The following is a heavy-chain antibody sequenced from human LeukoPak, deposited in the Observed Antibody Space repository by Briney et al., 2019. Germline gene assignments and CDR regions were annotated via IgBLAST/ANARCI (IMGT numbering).Heavy chain of an antibody. CDR2: INPNSGGT. Sequence: ASVKVSCKTSGYTFTDYYIHWVRQAPGQGLEWMGWINPNSGGTNYAQKFQGRVTMTRDTSVSTAYMELNRLIPDDTAVYYCARGTAEWGQGTLVTVSS. V-gene: IGHV1-2*02. D-gene: IGHD7-27*01. CDR1: GYTFTDYY. J-gene: IGHJ4*02. CDR3: ARGTAE.